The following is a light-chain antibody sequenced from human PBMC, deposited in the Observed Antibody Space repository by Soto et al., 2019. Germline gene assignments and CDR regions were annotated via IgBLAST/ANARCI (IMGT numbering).Light chain of an antibody. CDR2: QTS. J-gene: IGKJ1*01. V-gene: IGKV3-11*01. CDR3: HQRQSWPRT. Sequence: EIVLTQSPATLSSFPGDRVTLSCRASQYINTRLAWYQHRPGQAPRLLIYQTSIRAAGIPARFSASGTGTDYTLTISSLEPEDSAVYYCHQRQSWPRTFGQGTKVDIK. CDR1: QYINTR.